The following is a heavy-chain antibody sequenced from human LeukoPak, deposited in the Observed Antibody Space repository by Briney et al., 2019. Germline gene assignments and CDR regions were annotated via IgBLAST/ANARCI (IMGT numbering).Heavy chain of an antibody. CDR1: GFTFSSYG. CDR3: ARAGRKSRGVDIVRKKETGYYYYMDV. D-gene: IGHD2-15*01. Sequence: TGGSLRLSCAASGFTFSSYGMSWVRQAPGKGLEWMANINEDESEKYYVDSVRGRFTISRDNAKNSLYLQMNSLRAEDTAVYYCARAGRKSRGVDIVRKKETGYYYYMDVWGKGTTVTVSS. CDR2: INEDESEK. J-gene: IGHJ6*03. V-gene: IGHV3-7*01.